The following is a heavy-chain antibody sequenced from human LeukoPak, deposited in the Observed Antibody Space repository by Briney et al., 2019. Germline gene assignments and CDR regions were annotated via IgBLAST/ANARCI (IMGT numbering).Heavy chain of an antibody. D-gene: IGHD3-10*01. CDR2: IYYDGSEQ. J-gene: IGHJ4*02. CDR1: GLTFGSNG. V-gene: IGHV3-33*01. Sequence: GGSLRLSCVGSGLTFGSNGMHWVRQAPGKGLEWVAVIYYDGSEQYYADSVKGRFTISRDNSKNTLYLQMNSLRVEDTATYHCARWGAGRTADYWGQGTQVTVSS. CDR3: ARWGAGRTADY.